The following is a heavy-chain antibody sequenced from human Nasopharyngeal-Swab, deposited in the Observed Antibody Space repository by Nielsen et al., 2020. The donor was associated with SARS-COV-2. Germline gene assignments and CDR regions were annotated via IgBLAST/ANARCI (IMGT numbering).Heavy chain of an antibody. J-gene: IGHJ6*02. CDR3: AKDSTWFGELLSATAGMDV. CDR2: ISSSGSTI. CDR1: GFTFSDYY. D-gene: IGHD3-10*01. V-gene: IGHV3-11*04. Sequence: GESLKISCAASGFTFSDYYMSWIRQAPGKGLEWVSYISSSGSTIYYADSVKGRFTISRDNSKNTLYLQMNSLRAEDTAVYYCAKDSTWFGELLSATAGMDVWGQGTTVTVSS.